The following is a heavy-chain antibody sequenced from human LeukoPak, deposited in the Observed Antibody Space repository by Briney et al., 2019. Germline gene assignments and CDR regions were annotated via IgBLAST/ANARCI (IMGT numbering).Heavy chain of an antibody. Sequence: GGSLRLSCAASGFTFSSYSMNWVRQAPGKGLEWVSSISSSSSYIYYADSVKGRFTISRDNAKNSLYLQMNSLRAEDTAVYYCARDRITMVRGVKDCWGQGTLVTVSS. CDR3: ARDRITMVRGVKDC. CDR1: GFTFSSYS. J-gene: IGHJ4*02. V-gene: IGHV3-21*01. D-gene: IGHD3-10*01. CDR2: ISSSSSYI.